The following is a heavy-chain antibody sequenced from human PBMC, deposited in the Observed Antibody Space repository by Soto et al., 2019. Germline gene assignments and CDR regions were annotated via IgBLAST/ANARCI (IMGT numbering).Heavy chain of an antibody. CDR2: ISAYNGNT. Sequence: ASVKVSCKASGYTFTSYGISWARQAPGQGLEWMGWISAYNGNTNYAQKLQGRVTMTTDTSTSTAYMELRSLRSDDTAVYYCARDVGSIRFLEWLSAPGLDVWGQGTRVTVSS. CDR1: GYTFTSYG. J-gene: IGHJ6*02. D-gene: IGHD3-3*01. V-gene: IGHV1-18*04. CDR3: ARDVGSIRFLEWLSAPGLDV.